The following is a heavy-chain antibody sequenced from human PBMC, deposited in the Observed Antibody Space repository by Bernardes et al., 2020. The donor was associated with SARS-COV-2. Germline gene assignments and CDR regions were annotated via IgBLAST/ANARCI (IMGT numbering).Heavy chain of an antibody. J-gene: IGHJ5*02. CDR3: AREGSSSGITGTSWFDP. CDR1: GGSISSGGYY. V-gene: IGHV4-31*03. Sequence: SEPLSLTCTVSGGSISSGGYYWSWLLQHPGKGLEWIGYIYYSGSTYYNPSLKSRVTISVDTSKNQFSQKLSSVTAADTAVYYCAREGSSSGITGTSWFDPWGQGTLVTVSS. D-gene: IGHD1-7*01. CDR2: IYYSGST.